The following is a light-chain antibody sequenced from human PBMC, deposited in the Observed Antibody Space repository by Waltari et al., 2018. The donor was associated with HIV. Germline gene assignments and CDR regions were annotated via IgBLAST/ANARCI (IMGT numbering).Light chain of an antibody. J-gene: IGLJ3*02. V-gene: IGLV7-46*01. CDR2: ATN. Sequence: QAVVTQEPSLTVSPGGTVTLTCGSNTGAVPSGSYPSWLQQKPGQAPMTLIFATNKRHSWTPARFSGSLLGGKAALTLSGAQPEDDADYYCLLYYSGPRVFGGGTKLTVL. CDR3: LLYYSGPRV. CDR1: TGAVPSGSY.